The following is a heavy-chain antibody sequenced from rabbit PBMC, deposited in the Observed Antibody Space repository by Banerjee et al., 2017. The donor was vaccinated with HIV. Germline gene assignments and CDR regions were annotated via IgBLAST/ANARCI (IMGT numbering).Heavy chain of an antibody. Sequence: QGQLEEPGGDLVKPEGSLKLTCTAFGFSFSSGNDIFWARQAPGEGVVWIGDITTGSGRTYYANWAKGRFPFTKTSSTTVTLQMTSLTVADTATHFCARDLAGVIGWNFNLWGQGTLVTVS. D-gene: IGHD4-1*01. J-gene: IGHJ4*01. CDR3: ARDLAGVIGWNFNL. CDR2: ITTGSGRT. CDR1: GFSFSSGND. V-gene: IGHV1S45*01.